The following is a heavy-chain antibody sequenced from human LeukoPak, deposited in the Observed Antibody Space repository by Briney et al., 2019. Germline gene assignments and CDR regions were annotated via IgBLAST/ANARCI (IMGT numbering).Heavy chain of an antibody. D-gene: IGHD5-18*01. V-gene: IGHV4-39*01. Sequence: SETLSLTCTVSGGSISTSNYYWGWIRQPPGKGLEWIGNIFYSGSTYYSPSLKSRVTISVDTSKNQFSLKLSSVTAADTAVYYCARQGYSYGESDYWGQGTLVTVSS. CDR3: ARQGYSYGESDY. CDR2: IFYSGST. J-gene: IGHJ4*02. CDR1: GGSISTSNYY.